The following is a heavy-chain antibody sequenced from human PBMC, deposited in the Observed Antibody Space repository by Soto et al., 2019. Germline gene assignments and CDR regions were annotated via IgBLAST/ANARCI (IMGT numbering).Heavy chain of an antibody. CDR2: IKQDGSEK. CDR1: GFTFSSYC. Sequence: GGSLRLSCAASGFTFSSYCMSWVRQAPGKGLEWVANIKQDGSEKYYVDSVKGRFTISRDNAKNSLYLQMNSLRAEDTAVYYCARGGPVVAATEYDYWGQGTLVTVSS. J-gene: IGHJ4*02. D-gene: IGHD2-15*01. V-gene: IGHV3-7*01. CDR3: ARGGPVVAATEYDY.